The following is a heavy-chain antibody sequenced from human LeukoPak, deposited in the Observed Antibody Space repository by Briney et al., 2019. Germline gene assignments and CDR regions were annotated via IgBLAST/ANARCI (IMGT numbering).Heavy chain of an antibody. CDR1: GFTFTSYW. CDR3: AREIGSAARGR. CDR2: IKEDGSEK. V-gene: IGHV3-7*05. Sequence: GGSLTLSCAASGFTFTSYWMSWVRQAPGKGLEWVANIKEDGSEKYYVDSVKGRFTISRDNAKNSMYLQMNSLRAEDTAVYYCAREIGSAARGRWGQGTLVTVSS. J-gene: IGHJ4*02. D-gene: IGHD6-13*01.